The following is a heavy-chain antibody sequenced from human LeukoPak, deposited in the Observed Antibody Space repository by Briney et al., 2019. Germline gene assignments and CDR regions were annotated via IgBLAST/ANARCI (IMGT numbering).Heavy chain of an antibody. V-gene: IGHV4-39*01. Sequence: PSETLSLTCTVSGGSISSSSYYWGWIRQPPGKGLEWIGSIYYSGSTYYNPSLKSRVTISVDTSKNQFSLKLSSVTAADTAVYYCARARRKPRRGVPSTLFDYWGQGTLVTVSS. CDR2: IYYSGST. J-gene: IGHJ4*02. D-gene: IGHD3-10*01. CDR3: ARARRKPRRGVPSTLFDY. CDR1: GGSISSSSYY.